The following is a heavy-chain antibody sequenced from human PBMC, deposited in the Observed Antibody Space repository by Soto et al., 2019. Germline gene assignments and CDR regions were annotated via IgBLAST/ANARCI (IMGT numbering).Heavy chain of an antibody. V-gene: IGHV4-30-4*01. D-gene: IGHD6-6*01. CDR3: ARERPDGARLDP. CDR2: IYYSGST. Sequence: PSGTLALTCTVSGGSISSGDYYWRWIRQPPGKGLEWIGYIYYSGSTYYNPSLKSRVTISVDTSKNQFSLKLSSVTAADTAVYYCARERPDGARLDPCGQGTLVTV. CDR1: GGSISSGDYY. J-gene: IGHJ5*02.